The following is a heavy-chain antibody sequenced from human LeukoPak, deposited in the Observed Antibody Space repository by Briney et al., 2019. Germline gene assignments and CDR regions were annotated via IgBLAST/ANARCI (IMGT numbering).Heavy chain of an antibody. J-gene: IGHJ5*02. CDR3: VRGPRGYSNSWYHFDP. V-gene: IGHV4-59*01. Sequence: SETLSLTCTVSGGSISSYYWSWIRQPPGKGVEWIGYVYYSGSTHYNPSLKNRVTISLDTSKNQFSLKVISVTAADTAVYYCVRGPRGYSNSWYHFDPWGQGSLVTVSS. CDR2: VYYSGST. CDR1: GGSISSYY. D-gene: IGHD6-13*01.